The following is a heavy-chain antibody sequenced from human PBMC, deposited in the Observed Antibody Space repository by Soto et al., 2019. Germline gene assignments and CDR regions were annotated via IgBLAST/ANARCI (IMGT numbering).Heavy chain of an antibody. V-gene: IGHV3-30*18. CDR2: ISYDGSNK. CDR1: GFTFSSYG. J-gene: IGHJ4*02. CDR3: ANLGGDTAMEDPFDY. Sequence: PGGSLRLSCAASGFTFSSYGMHWVRQAPGKGLEWVAVISYDGSNKYYADSVKGRFTISRDNSKNTLYLQMNSLRAEDTAVYYCANLGGDTAMEDPFDYWGQGTLVTVSS. D-gene: IGHD5-18*01.